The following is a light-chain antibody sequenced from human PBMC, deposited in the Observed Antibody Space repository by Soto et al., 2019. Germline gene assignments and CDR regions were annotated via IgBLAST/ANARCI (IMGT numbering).Light chain of an antibody. Sequence: QSALTQPPSASGTPGQGVTISCSGSTSNIGSNYVYWYQQLPGTAPKLLIYRNNQRPSGVPDRFSGSKSGTSASLAISGLRSDDEADYFCATWDDSLNGFYVFGTGIKVTVL. CDR3: ATWDDSLNGFYV. CDR1: TSNIGSNY. J-gene: IGLJ1*01. V-gene: IGLV1-47*01. CDR2: RNN.